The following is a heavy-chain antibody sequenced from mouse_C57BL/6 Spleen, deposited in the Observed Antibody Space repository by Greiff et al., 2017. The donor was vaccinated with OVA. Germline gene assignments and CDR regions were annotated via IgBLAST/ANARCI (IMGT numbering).Heavy chain of an antibody. CDR1: GYAFTNYL. CDR2: INPGSGGT. J-gene: IGHJ4*01. V-gene: IGHV1-54*01. Sequence: LVESGAELVRPGTSVKVSCKASGYAFTNYLIEWVKQRPGQGLEWIGVINPGSGGTNYNEKFKGKATLTADKSSSTAYMQLSSLTSEDSAVYFCARRSAMDYWGQGTSVTVSS. CDR3: ARRSAMDY.